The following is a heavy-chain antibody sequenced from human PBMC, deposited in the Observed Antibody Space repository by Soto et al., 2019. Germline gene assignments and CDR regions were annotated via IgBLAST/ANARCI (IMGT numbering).Heavy chain of an antibody. D-gene: IGHD3-22*01. J-gene: IGHJ4*02. CDR1: GYTFTSYG. V-gene: IGHV1-18*01. Sequence: ASVKVSCKASGYTFTSYGISWVRQAPGQGLEWMGWISAYNGNTNYAQKLQGRVTMTTDTSTSTAYMELRSLRSDDTAVYYCARGLYYYDSSGYYPFGYWGQGTLGTVS. CDR2: ISAYNGNT. CDR3: ARGLYYYDSSGYYPFGY.